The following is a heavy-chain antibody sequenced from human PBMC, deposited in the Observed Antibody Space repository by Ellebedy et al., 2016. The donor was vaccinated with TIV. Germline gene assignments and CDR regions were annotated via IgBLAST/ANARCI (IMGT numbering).Heavy chain of an antibody. CDR1: GFTFSSYA. Sequence: GESLKISCAASGFTFSSYAMYWVRQAPGKGLEWVSVMSGSGHRTYYADSVKGRFTISRDNSKNTLYLLMNSLRAEDTAVYYCAKGYMSPFDYWGQGTLVTVSS. CDR3: AKGYMSPFDY. CDR2: MSGSGHRT. J-gene: IGHJ4*02. V-gene: IGHV3-23*01. D-gene: IGHD2-2*02.